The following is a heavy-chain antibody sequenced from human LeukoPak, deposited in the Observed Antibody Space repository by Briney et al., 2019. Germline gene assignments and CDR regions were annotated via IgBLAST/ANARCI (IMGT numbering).Heavy chain of an antibody. J-gene: IGHJ3*02. CDR2: IWYDGSNK. CDR1: GFTFSSYG. V-gene: IGHV3-33*01. Sequence: GGSLRLSCAASGFTFSSYGMHWVRQAPGKGLEWVAVIWYDGSNKYYADSVKGRFTISRDNAKNSLYLQMNSLRAEDTAVYYCAREGGQDAFDIWGQGTMVTVSS. CDR3: AREGGQDAFDI.